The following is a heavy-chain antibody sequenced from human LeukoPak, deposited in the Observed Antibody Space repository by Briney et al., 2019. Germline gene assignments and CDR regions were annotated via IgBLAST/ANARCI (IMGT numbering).Heavy chain of an antibody. J-gene: IGHJ3*02. Sequence: PSETLSLTCAVSGYSISSGYYWGWIRQPPGKGLGWIGSIYHSRSTYYNPSLKSRVTISVDTSKNHFPLNLSSVTAADTAVYYCARMYGTWAFDIWGQGTMVTVSS. D-gene: IGHD1-1*01. CDR2: IYHSRST. CDR1: GYSISSGYY. V-gene: IGHV4-38-2*01. CDR3: ARMYGTWAFDI.